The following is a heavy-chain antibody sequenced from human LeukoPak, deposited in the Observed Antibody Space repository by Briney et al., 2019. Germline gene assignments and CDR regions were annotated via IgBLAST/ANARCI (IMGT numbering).Heavy chain of an antibody. CDR2: INPDTGDK. CDR3: ARTTSMTASGYDY. Sequence: GASVTVCCKSAGYTFTYNRFNWERQASGQGLEWMTWINPDTGDKGYARKFQDRVTITTDTSISTAYMELSSLSSEDTAVYFCARTTSMTASGYDYWGQGTLVTVSS. CDR1: GYTFTYNR. J-gene: IGHJ4*02. V-gene: IGHV1-8*03. D-gene: IGHD2-21*02.